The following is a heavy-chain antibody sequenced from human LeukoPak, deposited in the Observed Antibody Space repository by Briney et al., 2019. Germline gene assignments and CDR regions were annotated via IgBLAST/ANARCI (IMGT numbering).Heavy chain of an antibody. CDR2: IYHSGST. J-gene: IGHJ4*02. Sequence: KPSETLSLTWAVSGYSISSGYYWGWIRQPPGKGLEWIGSIYHSGSTYYNPSLKSRVTISVDTSKSQFSLKLSSVTAADTAVYYCASASGASSSSYFDYWGQGTLVTVSS. V-gene: IGHV4-38-2*01. CDR1: GYSISSGYY. CDR3: ASASGASSSSYFDY. D-gene: IGHD3-10*01.